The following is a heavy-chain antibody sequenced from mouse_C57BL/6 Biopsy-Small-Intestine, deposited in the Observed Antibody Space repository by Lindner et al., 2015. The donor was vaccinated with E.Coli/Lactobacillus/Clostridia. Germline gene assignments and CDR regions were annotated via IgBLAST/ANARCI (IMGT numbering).Heavy chain of an antibody. CDR2: INPYNGDT. J-gene: IGHJ2*01. Sequence: VQLQESGPELVKPGDSVKISCKASGYSLTGYFMNWVMQSHGKSLEWIGRINPYNGDTFYNQKFKGKATLTVDKSSSTAHMELRSLTSEDSAVYYCARAGYYGGYHFDYWGQGTTLTVSS. D-gene: IGHD1-1*01. V-gene: IGHV1-20*01. CDR1: GYSLTGYF. CDR3: ARAGYYGGYHFDY.